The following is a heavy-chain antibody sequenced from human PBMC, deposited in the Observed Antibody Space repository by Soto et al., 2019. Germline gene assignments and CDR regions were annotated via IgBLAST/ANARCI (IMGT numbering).Heavy chain of an antibody. V-gene: IGHV4-39*07. J-gene: IGHJ4*02. D-gene: IGHD5-12*01. CDR3: ARDGEGYSGYDYYFDY. Sequence: SETLSLTCTVSGGSISSSSYYWGWIRQPPGKGLEWIGSIYYSGSTYYNPSLKSRVTISVDTSKNQFSLKLSSVTAADTAVYYCARDGEGYSGYDYYFDYWGQGTLVTVSS. CDR1: GGSISSSSYY. CDR2: IYYSGST.